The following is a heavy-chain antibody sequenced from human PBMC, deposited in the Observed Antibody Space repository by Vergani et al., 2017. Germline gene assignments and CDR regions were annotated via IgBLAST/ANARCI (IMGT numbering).Heavy chain of an antibody. CDR2: LDTRGGPP. D-gene: IGHD3-16*02. J-gene: IGHJ4*02. CDR3: VRPGDDYRYMITDFLDY. CDR1: GYIFNSYY. Sequence: QVQLVQSGAAVKKPGASVKLSCKSSGYIFNSYYIHWVRQAPGQGLEWMGLLDTRGGPPTYAEKFEGRVTLTSDTSTSTFYMELRSLRSDDTAVYYCVRPGDDYRYMITDFLDYWGQGSLVSGSS. V-gene: IGHV1-46*02.